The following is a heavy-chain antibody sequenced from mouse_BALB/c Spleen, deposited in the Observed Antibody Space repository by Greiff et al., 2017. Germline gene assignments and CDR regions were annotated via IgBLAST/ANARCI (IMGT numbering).Heavy chain of an antibody. CDR1: GYSFTSYW. Sequence: EVQLQQSGTVLARPGASVKMSCKASGYSFTSYWMHWVKQRPGQGLEWIGAIYPGNSDTSYNQKFKGKAKLTAVTSASTAYMELSSLTNEDSAVYYCTRHDGYSGGFAYWGQGTLVTVSA. J-gene: IGHJ3*01. D-gene: IGHD2-3*01. CDR3: TRHDGYSGGFAY. V-gene: IGHV1-5*01. CDR2: IYPGNSDT.